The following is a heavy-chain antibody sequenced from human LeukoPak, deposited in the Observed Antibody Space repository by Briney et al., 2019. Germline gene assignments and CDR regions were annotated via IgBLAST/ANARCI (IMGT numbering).Heavy chain of an antibody. Sequence: ASVKVSCTASGYTFTGYYMHWVGQAPGQGLEWMGWINSNSGSTNYAQKFQARVTMTRDTSISTAYMELRSLTSDDTAVYYCARDPGIVVVPAAPRFDPWGQGTLVTVSS. J-gene: IGHJ5*02. CDR3: ARDPGIVVVPAAPRFDP. V-gene: IGHV1-2*02. CDR2: INSNSGST. CDR1: GYTFTGYY. D-gene: IGHD2-2*01.